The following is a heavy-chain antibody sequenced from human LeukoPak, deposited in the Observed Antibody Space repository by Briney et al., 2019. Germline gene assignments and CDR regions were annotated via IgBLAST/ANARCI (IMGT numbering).Heavy chain of an antibody. D-gene: IGHD5-24*01. CDR3: ARVREMATIALFFGHFDY. V-gene: IGHV3-11*04. Sequence: GGSLRLSCAASGFTFSDYYMSWIRQAPGKGLEGVSYISSTGSTIYYSDSVKGRFTISRDNAKNSLYLQMNSLRAEDTAVYYCARVREMATIALFFGHFDYWGQGTLVTVSS. CDR2: ISSTGSTI. CDR1: GFTFSDYY. J-gene: IGHJ4*02.